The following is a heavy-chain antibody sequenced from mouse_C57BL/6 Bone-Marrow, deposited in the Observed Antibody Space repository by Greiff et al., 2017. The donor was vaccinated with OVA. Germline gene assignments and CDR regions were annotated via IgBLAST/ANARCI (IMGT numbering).Heavy chain of an antibody. D-gene: IGHD1-1*01. CDR3: ASRYDDGSSYDAMDY. V-gene: IGHV1-39*01. Sequence: VQLQQSGPELVKPGASVKISCKASGYSFTDYNMNWVKQSNGKSLDWIGVINPNYGPTSYNQKFKGKATLTVDQSSSTAYMQRNSLTSEDSAVDDWASRYDDGSSYDAMDYWGQGTAVTVSS. CDR1: GYSFTDYN. J-gene: IGHJ4*01. CDR2: INPNYGPT.